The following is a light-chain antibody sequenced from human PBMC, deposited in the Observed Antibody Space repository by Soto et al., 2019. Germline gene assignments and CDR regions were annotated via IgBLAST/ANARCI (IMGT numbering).Light chain of an antibody. J-gene: IGKJ1*01. V-gene: IGKV3-11*01. CDR2: DAS. CDR3: QQRSNWWT. Sequence: EIVLTQSPATLSLSQGEIATLSCRASQSVSSYLAWYQQKPGQAPRLLIYDASNRAAGIPARVSGSGSGTDFTLTISSLEPEEFAIYYCQQRSNWWTFGQGTKVE. CDR1: QSVSSY.